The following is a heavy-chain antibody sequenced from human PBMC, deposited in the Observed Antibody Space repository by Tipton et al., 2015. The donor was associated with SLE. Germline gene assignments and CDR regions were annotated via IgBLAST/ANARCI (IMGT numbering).Heavy chain of an antibody. D-gene: IGHD5/OR15-5a*01. Sequence: SLRLSCAASGFTFSSYAMSWVRQAPGKGLEWVSSFSGGGGSTYYADSVKGRFTISRDNSKNALYLQMNSLRAEDTAVYYCAKDDVSAIRSWGQGTLVTVSS. CDR2: FSGGGGST. V-gene: IGHV3-23*01. CDR1: GFTFSSYA. J-gene: IGHJ4*02. CDR3: AKDDVSAIRS.